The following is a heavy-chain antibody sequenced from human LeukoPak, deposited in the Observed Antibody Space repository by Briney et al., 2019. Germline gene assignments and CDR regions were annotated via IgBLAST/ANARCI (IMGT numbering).Heavy chain of an antibody. D-gene: IGHD1-26*01. CDR3: ARPREWELLYFDY. Sequence: GGSLRLSCAASGFTFSSYAMHWVRQAPGKGLEWGEVISYDGSNKYYADSVKGRFTISRDNSKNTLYLQMNSLRAEDTAVYYCARPREWELLYFDYWGQGTLVTVSS. CDR1: GFTFSSYA. J-gene: IGHJ4*02. V-gene: IGHV3-30*04. CDR2: ISYDGSNK.